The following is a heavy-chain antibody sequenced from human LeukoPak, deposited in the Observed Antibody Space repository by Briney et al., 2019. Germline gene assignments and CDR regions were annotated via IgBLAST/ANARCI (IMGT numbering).Heavy chain of an antibody. J-gene: IGHJ4*02. CDR3: ARDLRKQAFWS. CDR2: IYSGERT. D-gene: IGHD3-3*01. V-gene: IGHV3-66*01. Sequence: GGSLRLSCAASGFNVSPNYMSWVRQAPGRGLEWVSTIYSGERTDYADSVKDRFTISRDRTMNTLYLQMSSLRVEDTAVYYCARDLRKQAFWSWGQGTLVTVSS. CDR1: GFNVSPNY.